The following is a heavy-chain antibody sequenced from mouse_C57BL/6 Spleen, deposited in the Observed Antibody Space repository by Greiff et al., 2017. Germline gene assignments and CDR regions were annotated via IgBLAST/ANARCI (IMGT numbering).Heavy chain of an antibody. Sequence: QVQLQQSGAELVKPGASVKLSCKASGYTFTEYTIHWVKQRSGQGLEWIGWFYPGSGSIKYNEKFKDKATLTADKSSSTVYMELSRLTSEDSAVYCCARHGPLYYDYPIDYDSYYFDYWGQGTTLTVSS. D-gene: IGHD2-4*01. CDR3: ARHGPLYYDYPIDYDSYYFDY. CDR2: FYPGSGSI. J-gene: IGHJ2*01. CDR1: GYTFTEYT. V-gene: IGHV1-62-2*01.